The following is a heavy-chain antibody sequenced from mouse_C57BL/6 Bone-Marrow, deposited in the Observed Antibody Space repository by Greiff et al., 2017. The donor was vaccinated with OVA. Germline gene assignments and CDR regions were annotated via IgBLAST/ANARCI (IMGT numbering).Heavy chain of an antibody. V-gene: IGHV1-81*01. Sequence: QVQLKQSGAELARPGASVKLSCKASGYTFTSYGISWVKQRTGQGLEWIGEIYPRSGNTYYNEKFKGKATLTADKSSSTAYMELRSLTSEDSAVDFCARWRTTVVANYFDYWGQGTTLTVSS. CDR2: IYPRSGNT. CDR1: GYTFTSYG. CDR3: ARWRTTVVANYFDY. J-gene: IGHJ2*01. D-gene: IGHD1-1*01.